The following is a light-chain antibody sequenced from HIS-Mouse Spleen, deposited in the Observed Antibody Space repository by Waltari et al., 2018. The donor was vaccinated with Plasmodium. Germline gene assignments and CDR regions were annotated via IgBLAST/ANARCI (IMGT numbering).Light chain of an antibody. J-gene: IGKJ2*01. CDR3: QQYDNLPPYT. CDR2: DAS. CDR1: QDIRNY. Sequence: DIQMTQSPSSLSASVGDRVTITCQASQDIRNYLNWYQQKPGKAPKLLIYDASNLETGVPSRFSGSGSVTDFTFTISSLQPEDIATYYCQQYDNLPPYTFGQGTKLEIK. V-gene: IGKV1-33*01.